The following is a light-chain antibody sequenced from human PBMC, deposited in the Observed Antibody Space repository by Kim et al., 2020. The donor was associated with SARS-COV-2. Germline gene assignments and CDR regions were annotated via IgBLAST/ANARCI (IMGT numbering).Light chain of an antibody. CDR3: QAWHSSTGVV. CDR2: QDS. V-gene: IGLV3-1*01. J-gene: IGLJ2*01. Sequence: SYELTQPPSVSVSPGQTASITCSGDKLGDKYACWYQQKPGQSPVLVIYQDSKRPSGIPERFSGSNSGNTATLTISGTQAMDEADYYCQAWHSSTGVVFGGGTQLTVL. CDR1: KLGDKY.